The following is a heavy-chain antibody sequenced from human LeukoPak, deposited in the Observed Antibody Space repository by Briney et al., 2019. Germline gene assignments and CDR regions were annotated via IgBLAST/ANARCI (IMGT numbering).Heavy chain of an antibody. CDR1: GFAFSFYW. CDR3: ARAAYASSSDS. CDR2: VDLDGGGK. Sequence: GGSLRLSCVASGFAFSFYWMAWVRQAPGRGLAWVASVDLDGGGKYSVDSVKGRFTISRDNAKNPLYLQMDSLRAEDTAVYYCARAAYASSSDSWGQGTLVTVSS. J-gene: IGHJ4*02. V-gene: IGHV3-7*05. D-gene: IGHD6-6*01.